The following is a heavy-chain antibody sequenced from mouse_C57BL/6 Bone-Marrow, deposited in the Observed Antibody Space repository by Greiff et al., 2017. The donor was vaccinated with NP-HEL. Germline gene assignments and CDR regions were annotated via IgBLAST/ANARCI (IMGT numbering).Heavy chain of an antibody. V-gene: IGHV7-1*01. Sequence: EVMLVESGGGLVQSGRSLRLSCATSGFTFSDFYMEWVRQAPGKGLEWIAASRNKANDYTTEYSASVKGRFIVSRDTSQSILYRQMNALRAEDTAIYYCARDAFDYDEGMDYWGQGTSVTVSS. J-gene: IGHJ4*01. CDR3: ARDAFDYDEGMDY. D-gene: IGHD2-4*01. CDR2: SRNKANDYTT. CDR1: GFTFSDFY.